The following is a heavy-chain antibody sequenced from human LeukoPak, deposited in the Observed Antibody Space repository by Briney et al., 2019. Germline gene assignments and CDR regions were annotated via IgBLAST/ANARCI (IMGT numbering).Heavy chain of an antibody. D-gene: IGHD3-10*01. Sequence: SETLSLTCTVSAGSISSTSYYWGWIRQSPGKGLEWIESIYYSGDTYYNPSLKSRVTISVDTSKNQFSLKVTSVTAADTAVYYCARHSNLYYYGSGSYYNFDYWGQGTLVTVSS. J-gene: IGHJ4*02. CDR3: ARHSNLYYYGSGSYYNFDY. CDR2: IYYSGDT. CDR1: AGSISSTSYY. V-gene: IGHV4-39*01.